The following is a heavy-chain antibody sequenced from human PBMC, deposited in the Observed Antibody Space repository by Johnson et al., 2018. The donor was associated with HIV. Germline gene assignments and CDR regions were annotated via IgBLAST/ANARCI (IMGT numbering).Heavy chain of an antibody. CDR1: GFTFDDYG. V-gene: IGHV3-20*04. CDR3: ARAYTYGAFDI. Sequence: VQLVESGGGVVRPGGSLRLSCAASGFTFDDYGMNWVRQAPGKGLEWVSGISWNSASIGYADSVKGRFTISRDNAKNTLYLQMNSLRVDDMAIYYCARAYTYGAFDIWGQGTMVTVSS. J-gene: IGHJ3*02. D-gene: IGHD5-18*01. CDR2: ISWNSASI.